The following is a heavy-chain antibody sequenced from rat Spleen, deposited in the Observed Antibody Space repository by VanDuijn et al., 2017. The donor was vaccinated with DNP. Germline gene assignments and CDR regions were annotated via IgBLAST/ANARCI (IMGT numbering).Heavy chain of an antibody. CDR1: GFTFSDYY. J-gene: IGHJ2*01. CDR3: ATRATDY. CDR2: ISYEGSGT. V-gene: IGHV5-22*01. Sequence: EVQLVESGGGLVQPGRSLKLSCAASGFTFSDYYMAWVRQAPTKGLEWVASISYEGSGTYYGDSVKGRFTISRDNAKSTQYLQMDSLRSEDTATYYCATRATDYWGQGVMVTVSS. D-gene: IGHD1-11*01.